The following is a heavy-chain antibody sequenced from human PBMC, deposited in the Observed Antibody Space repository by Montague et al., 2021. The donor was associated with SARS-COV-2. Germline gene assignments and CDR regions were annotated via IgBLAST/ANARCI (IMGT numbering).Heavy chain of an antibody. Sequence: SETLSLTCTVSGGSITSYYWTWIRQPPGKGLEWVGRIYYSGSTNYNPSLKSRVTISVDTSKNQFSLKLSSVTAADTAVYYCARTGLGAYDILTGYTVNAFGMWDQGTMVTVSA. J-gene: IGHJ3*02. D-gene: IGHD3-9*01. V-gene: IGHV4-59*01. CDR2: IYYSGST. CDR1: GGSITSYY. CDR3: ARTGLGAYDILTGYTVNAFGM.